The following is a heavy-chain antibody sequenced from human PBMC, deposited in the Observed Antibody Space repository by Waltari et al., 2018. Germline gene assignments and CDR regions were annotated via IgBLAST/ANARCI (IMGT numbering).Heavy chain of an antibody. D-gene: IGHD6-6*01. Sequence: QVQLQQWGAGLLKPSETLSLTCAVYGGSFSGYYWSWIRQPPGKGLEWIGYIYYSGSTNYNPSLKSRVTISVDTSKNQFSLKLSSVTAADTAVYYCARDTLIAARNGMDVWGQGTTVTVSS. CDR2: IYYSGST. V-gene: IGHV4-34*11. CDR3: ARDTLIAARNGMDV. CDR1: GGSFSGYY. J-gene: IGHJ6*02.